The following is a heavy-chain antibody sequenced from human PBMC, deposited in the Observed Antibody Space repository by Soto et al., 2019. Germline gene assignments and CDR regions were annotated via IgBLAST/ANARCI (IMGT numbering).Heavy chain of an antibody. CDR3: ARDSTNRAKFDY. CDR2: TSAYNGNT. Sequence: ASVKVSCKTSVYTFTNYGISWVRQAPGRGLEWLGWTSAYNGNTNYAQKFQGRVTMTTDTSTSTVYMELRSLRSDDTAVYYCARDSTNRAKFDYWGQGTLVTVSS. D-gene: IGHD2-8*01. J-gene: IGHJ4*02. CDR1: VYTFTNYG. V-gene: IGHV1-18*01.